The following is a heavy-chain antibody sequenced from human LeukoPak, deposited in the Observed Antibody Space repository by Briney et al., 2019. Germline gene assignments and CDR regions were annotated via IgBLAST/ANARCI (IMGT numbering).Heavy chain of an antibody. D-gene: IGHD1-26*01. Sequence: GGSLRLSCAASGFTFSSYAMSWVRQAPGKGLEWVSAISGSGGSTYYADSVKGRFTISRDNSKNTLYLQMNSLRAEDTAVYYRAKAHGNSGKAIVGAQWGQGTLVTVSS. CDR1: GFTFSSYA. CDR2: ISGSGGST. V-gene: IGHV3-23*01. CDR3: AKAHGNSGKAIVGAQ. J-gene: IGHJ4*02.